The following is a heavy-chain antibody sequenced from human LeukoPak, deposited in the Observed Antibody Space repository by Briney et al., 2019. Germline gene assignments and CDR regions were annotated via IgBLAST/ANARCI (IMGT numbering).Heavy chain of an antibody. CDR2: IRYDGSNK. D-gene: IGHD2-2*02. CDR3: AKDSYIVVVPAAIPLYFDY. V-gene: IGHV3-30*02. CDR1: GFTFSSYG. Sequence: GGSLRLSCAASGFTFSSYGMHWVRQAPGKGLEWVAFIRYDGSNKYYADSVKGRFTISRDNSKNTLYLQMNSLRAEGTAVYYCAKDSYIVVVPAAIPLYFDYWGQGTLVTVSS. J-gene: IGHJ4*02.